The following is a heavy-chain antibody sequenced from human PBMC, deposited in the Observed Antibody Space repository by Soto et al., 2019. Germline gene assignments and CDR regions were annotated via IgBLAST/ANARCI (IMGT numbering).Heavy chain of an antibody. J-gene: IGHJ6*03. CDR1: GFTFSSYA. D-gene: IGHD3-10*01. V-gene: IGHV3-23*01. CDR3: AKASGYHPYYYYYMDV. CDR2: ISGSGGST. Sequence: GGSLRLSCAASGFTFSSYAMSWVRQAPGKGLEWVSAISGSGGSTYYADSVKGRFTISRDNSKNTLYLQMNSLRAEDTAVYYCAKASGYHPYYYYYMDVWGKGTTVTVSS.